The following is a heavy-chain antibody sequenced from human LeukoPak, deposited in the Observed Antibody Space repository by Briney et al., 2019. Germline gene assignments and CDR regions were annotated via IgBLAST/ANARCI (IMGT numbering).Heavy chain of an antibody. V-gene: IGHV3-30*03. CDR2: TSYDGSNK. J-gene: IGHJ4*02. D-gene: IGHD3-10*01. CDR3: VRDFSYGSGSYYGLEY. CDR1: GFTFSSYA. Sequence: GGSLRLSCAASGFTFSSYAMSWVRQAPGKGLEWVAITSYDGSNKHYADSVTGRFTISRDNSRNTLYLQMNSLRAEDTAMYYCVRDFSYGSGSYYGLEYWGQGTLVTVSS.